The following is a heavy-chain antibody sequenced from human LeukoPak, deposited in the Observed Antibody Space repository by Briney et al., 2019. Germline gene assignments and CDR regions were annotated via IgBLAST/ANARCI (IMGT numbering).Heavy chain of an antibody. CDR3: ARVNDCSGSSCFSRWFDP. V-gene: IGHV4-39*07. CDR2: LYYGGSP. D-gene: IGHD2-15*01. Sequence: SETLSLTCTVSGASISNSDFYWGWIRQPPGKGLEWIGTLYYGGSPLYNASLTSRVSMSVETSKHQFSLRLSSVTAADTAVYYCARVNDCSGSSCFSRWFDPWGQGTLITVSS. J-gene: IGHJ5*02. CDR1: GASISNSDFY.